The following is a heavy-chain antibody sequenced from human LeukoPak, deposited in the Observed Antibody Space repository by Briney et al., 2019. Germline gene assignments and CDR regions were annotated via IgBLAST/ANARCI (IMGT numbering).Heavy chain of an antibody. J-gene: IGHJ4*02. CDR2: IYYSGST. V-gene: IGHV4-39*01. CDR3: APSRRYFDPFDY. Sequence: SETLSLTCTVSGGSFSSSSYYWGWIRQPPGKGLEWIGSIYYSGSTYYNPSLDSRVTINVNTSKNQFSLKLSSVTAADTAVYYCAPSRRYFDPFDYWGQGTLVTVSS. D-gene: IGHD3-9*01. CDR1: GGSFSSSSYY.